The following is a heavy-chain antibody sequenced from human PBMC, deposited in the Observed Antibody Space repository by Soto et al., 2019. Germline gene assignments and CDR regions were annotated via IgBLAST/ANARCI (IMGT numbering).Heavy chain of an antibody. CDR1: EFPISNRG. V-gene: IGHV3-30*18. CDR3: AKAQSEYSSSWYIGAPSVY. D-gene: IGHD6-13*01. Sequence: LSHSCPASEFPISNRGMDVDSQAPGLGVEWVADITYDGSNKYYADSVKGRXTXSRDNSKNTLYLQMNSLRAEDTAVYYCAKAQSEYSSSWYIGAPSVYWGQGTLVTVSS. J-gene: IGHJ4*02. CDR2: ITYDGSNK.